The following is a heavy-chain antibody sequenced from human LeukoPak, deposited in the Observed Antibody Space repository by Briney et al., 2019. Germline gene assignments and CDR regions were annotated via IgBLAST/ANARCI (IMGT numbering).Heavy chain of an antibody. Sequence: GGSLRLSCAASGFTFSSYSMNWVRQAPGKGLEWVSSISSSTSYIYYADSVKGRFTISRDNAKNSLYLQMNSLRAEDTAVYYCARGKVLLWFGESLDYWGQGTLVTVPS. CDR1: GFTFSSYS. CDR3: ARGKVLLWFGESLDY. V-gene: IGHV3-21*01. J-gene: IGHJ4*02. D-gene: IGHD3-10*01. CDR2: ISSSTSYI.